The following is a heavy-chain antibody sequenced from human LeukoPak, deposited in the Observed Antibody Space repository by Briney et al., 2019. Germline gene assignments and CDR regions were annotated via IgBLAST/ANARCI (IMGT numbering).Heavy chain of an antibody. CDR1: GYTFTSYG. Sequence: EASVNVSCKASGYTFTSYGISWVRQAPGQGLEWMGWISAYNGNTNYAQKLQGRVTMTTDTSTSTAYMELRSLRSDDTAVYYCARAYYDILTGYSPFDYWGQGTLVTVSS. CDR3: ARAYYDILTGYSPFDY. D-gene: IGHD3-9*01. J-gene: IGHJ4*02. CDR2: ISAYNGNT. V-gene: IGHV1-18*04.